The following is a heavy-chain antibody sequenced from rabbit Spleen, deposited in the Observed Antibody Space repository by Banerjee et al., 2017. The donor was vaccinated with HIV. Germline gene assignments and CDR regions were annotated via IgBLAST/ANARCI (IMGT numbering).Heavy chain of an antibody. V-gene: IGHV1S45*01. CDR2: IYTAGGST. J-gene: IGHJ4*01. CDR1: GFSFSDIYW. Sequence: QEQLVESGGGLVQPEGSLTLTCTASGFSFSDIYWISWVRQAPGKGLEWIAYIYTAGGSTYYASWAKGRFTITRSTSLNTVTLQLNSLTAADTATYFCARDLVVAIGWNFNLWGPGTLVTVS. D-gene: IGHD3-3*01. CDR3: ARDLVVAIGWNFNL.